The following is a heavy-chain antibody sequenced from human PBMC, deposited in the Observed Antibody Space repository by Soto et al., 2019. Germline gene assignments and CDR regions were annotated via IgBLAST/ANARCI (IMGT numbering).Heavy chain of an antibody. D-gene: IGHD2-2*01. CDR1: GFTFSSYA. Sequence: GGSLRLSCAASGFTFSSYAMNWVRQAPGKGLEWVAVISYDGSNKYYADSVKGRFTISRDNSKNSLYLQMNSLRDEETAVYYCTRDRVYWSSTSCAYTPRSYYVYGMDVWGQGTTVTVSS. CDR3: TRDRVYWSSTSCAYTPRSYYVYGMDV. V-gene: IGHV3-30*04. J-gene: IGHJ6*02. CDR2: ISYDGSNK.